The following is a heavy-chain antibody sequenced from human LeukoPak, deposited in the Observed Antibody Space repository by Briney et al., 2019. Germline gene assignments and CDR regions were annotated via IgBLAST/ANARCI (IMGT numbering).Heavy chain of an antibody. CDR1: GLTFSGYG. CDR2: INGDGRNF. V-gene: IGHV3-74*01. J-gene: IGHJ6*02. Sequence: LAGGSLRLSCAASGLTFSGYGLRWVRQDPRKGLVWVSRINGDGRNFNYADSVRGRFTISRDNAKNTLYLQMNTLRVEETAVYYCTRDLMDYDVSTGLHHYYMDVWGQGATVTVSS. D-gene: IGHD3-9*01. CDR3: TRDLMDYDVSTGLHHYYMDV.